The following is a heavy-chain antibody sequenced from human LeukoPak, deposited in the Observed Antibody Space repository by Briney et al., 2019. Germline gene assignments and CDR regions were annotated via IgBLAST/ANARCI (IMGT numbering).Heavy chain of an antibody. V-gene: IGHV1-8*01. D-gene: IGHD4-11*01. CDR2: MNPNSGNT. CDR3: ARGTWDYSNSYNWFDP. J-gene: IGHJ5*02. Sequence: ASVKVSCKTSGYTFTSYEINWVRQATGQGLEWMGWMNPNSGNTGYAQRVQGRVTMTRNTSTSTAYMELSSLTSEDTAVYYCARGTWDYSNSYNWFDPWGQGTLVSVSS. CDR1: GYTFTSYE.